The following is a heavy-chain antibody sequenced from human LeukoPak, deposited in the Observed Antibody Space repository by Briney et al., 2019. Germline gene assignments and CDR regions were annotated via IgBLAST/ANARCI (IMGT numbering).Heavy chain of an antibody. CDR3: AKDFYYYDSSGSPEDY. CDR1: GFTFSRYD. V-gene: IGHV3-30*02. Sequence: GGSLRLSCAASGFTFSRYDIHWVRQAPGKGLEWVAFIRYDGSNKYYADSVKGRFTISRDNSKNTLYLQMNSLRAEDTAVYYCAKDFYYYDSSGSPEDYWGQGTLVTVSS. J-gene: IGHJ4*02. CDR2: IRYDGSNK. D-gene: IGHD3-22*01.